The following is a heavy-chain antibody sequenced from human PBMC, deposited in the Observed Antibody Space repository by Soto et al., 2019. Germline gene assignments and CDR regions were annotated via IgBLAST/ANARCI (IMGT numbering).Heavy chain of an antibody. Sequence: SLRLSCEVSGFTFSSYEMSWGRQAPGKGLECIAYISSSGSTTDHSDSVKGRFTVSRDNAKNSLYLEMNSLRVEDSGIYYCAREENYYESSGYAGRYFDYWGQGAPVTVSS. CDR3: AREENYYESSGYAGRYFDY. V-gene: IGHV3-48*03. J-gene: IGHJ4*02. D-gene: IGHD3-22*01. CDR1: GFTFSSYE. CDR2: ISSSGSTT.